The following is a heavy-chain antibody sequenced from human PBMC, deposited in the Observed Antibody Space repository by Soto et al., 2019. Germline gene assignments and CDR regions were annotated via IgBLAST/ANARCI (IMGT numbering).Heavy chain of an antibody. CDR2: ISAYNGNT. D-gene: IGHD2-2*01. J-gene: IGHJ5*02. CDR3: AREGGPAAEGPWWFDP. CDR1: GYTFTSYG. V-gene: IGHV1-18*01. Sequence: QVQLVQSGAEVKKPGASVKVSCKASGYTFTSYGISWVRQAPGQGLEWMGWISAYNGNTNYAQKLQGRVTMTTDTSPSTAYRELRSLRSDDTAVYYCAREGGPAAEGPWWFDPWGQGTLVTVSS.